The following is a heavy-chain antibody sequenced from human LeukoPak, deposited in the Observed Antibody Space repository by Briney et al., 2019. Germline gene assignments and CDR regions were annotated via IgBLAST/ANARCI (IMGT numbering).Heavy chain of an antibody. CDR2: ISYDGSNK. Sequence: PGRSLRLSCAASGFIFSKCGMHWVRQAPGKGLEWVAVISYDGSNKNYADSVKGRFTISRDNSENTLYLQMNGLRVEDTAVYYCAKGRGAYYYYAMDVWGQGTTDTVSS. V-gene: IGHV3-30*18. D-gene: IGHD3-16*01. CDR1: GFIFSKCG. CDR3: AKGRGAYYYYAMDV. J-gene: IGHJ6*02.